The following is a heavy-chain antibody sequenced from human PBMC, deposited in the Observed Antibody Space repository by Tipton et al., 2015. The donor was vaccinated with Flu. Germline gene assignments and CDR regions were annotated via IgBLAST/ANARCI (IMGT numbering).Heavy chain of an antibody. CDR2: IKTKADGATT. D-gene: IGHD6-13*01. Sequence: QLVQSGGGLEKPGGSLRLFCAASGFTFRDARLSWVRQAPGKGLEWVGRIKTKADGATTDYAAPVKGRFTISRDDSENTLFLQLNSLKTEDTAVYYCTTGSDIAATGFFYWGQGTLVSVSS. CDR1: GFTFRDAR. CDR3: TTGSDIAATGFFY. V-gene: IGHV3-15*01. J-gene: IGHJ4*02.